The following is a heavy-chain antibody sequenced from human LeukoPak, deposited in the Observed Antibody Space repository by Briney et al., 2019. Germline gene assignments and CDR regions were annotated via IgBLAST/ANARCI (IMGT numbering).Heavy chain of an antibody. D-gene: IGHD3-22*01. CDR3: PYYYDSSGHPNFDY. Sequence: GGSLRLSCAASGFTFSNAWMSWVRQAPGKGLEWVGRIKSKTDGGTTDYAAPVKGRFTISRDDSKNTLYLQMNSLKTEDTAVYYCPYYYDSSGHPNFDYWGQGTLVTVSS. CDR1: GFTFSNAW. V-gene: IGHV3-15*01. CDR2: IKSKTDGGTT. J-gene: IGHJ4*02.